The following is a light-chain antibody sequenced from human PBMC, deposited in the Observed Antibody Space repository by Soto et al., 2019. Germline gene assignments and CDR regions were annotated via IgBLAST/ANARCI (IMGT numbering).Light chain of an antibody. J-gene: IGLJ3*02. CDR3: CSYAANARV. CDR1: GSDVGGYNY. V-gene: IGLV2-11*01. CDR2: DVS. Sequence: QSALTQPRSVSGSPGQSVTISCTGTGSDVGGYNYVSWYQHHPGKAPKLMIYDVSKRPSGVPDRFSGSKSDNTASLTISGLQDEDEADYYCCSYAANARVFGGGTKLTVL.